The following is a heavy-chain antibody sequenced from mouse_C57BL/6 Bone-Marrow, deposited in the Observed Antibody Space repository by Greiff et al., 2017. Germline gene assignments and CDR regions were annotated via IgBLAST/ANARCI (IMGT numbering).Heavy chain of an antibody. CDR2: IWRGGST. CDR1: GFSLTSYG. CDR3: AKGKGYNGYYGRYAMDY. J-gene: IGHJ4*01. V-gene: IGHV2-5*01. Sequence: QVQLQQSGPGLVQPSQSLSITCTVSGFSLTSYGVHWVRQSPGKGLEWLGVIWRGGSTDYNAAFMSRLSIAKDNSKSQVFFKMNSLQADDTAIYYCAKGKGYNGYYGRYAMDYWGQGTSVTVSS. D-gene: IGHD2-3*01.